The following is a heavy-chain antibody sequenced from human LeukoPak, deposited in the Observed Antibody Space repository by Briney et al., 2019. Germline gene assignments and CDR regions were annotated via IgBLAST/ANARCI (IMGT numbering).Heavy chain of an antibody. CDR2: IWYDGSNK. V-gene: IGHV3-33*06. Sequence: GRFLRLSCAASGFTFSSYGMHWVRQAPGKGLEWVAVIWYDGSNKYYADSVKGRFTISRDNSKNTLYLQMNSLRAEDTAVYYCAKARNVWFGEPCDYWGQGTLVAVSS. D-gene: IGHD3-10*01. J-gene: IGHJ4*02. CDR3: AKARNVWFGEPCDY. CDR1: GFTFSSYG.